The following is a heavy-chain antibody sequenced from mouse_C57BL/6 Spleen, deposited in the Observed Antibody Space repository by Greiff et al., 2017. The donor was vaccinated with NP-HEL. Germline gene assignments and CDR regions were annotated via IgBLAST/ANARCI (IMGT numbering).Heavy chain of an antibody. D-gene: IGHD2-2*01. CDR3: ARCPRLYAMDY. J-gene: IGHJ4*01. CDR1: GYSITSGYY. Sequence: ESGPGLVKPSQSLSLTCSVTGYSITSGYYWNWIRQFPGIKLEWMGYISYDGSNNYNPSLKNRISITRDTSKNQFFLKLNSVTTEDTATYYCARCPRLYAMDYWGQGTSVTVSS. V-gene: IGHV3-6*01. CDR2: ISYDGSN.